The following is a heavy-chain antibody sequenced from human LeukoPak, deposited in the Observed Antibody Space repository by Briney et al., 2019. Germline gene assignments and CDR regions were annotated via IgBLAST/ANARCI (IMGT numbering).Heavy chain of an antibody. J-gene: IGHJ1*01. D-gene: IGHD3-10*01. Sequence: GGSLRLSCAASGFTFGSYAMSWVRQAPGKGLEWVSAISGSGGSTYYADSVKGRFTISRDNSKNTLYLQMNSLRAEDTAVYYRAKPVYYYGSGTKNWGQGTLVTVSS. CDR3: AKPVYYYGSGTKN. CDR1: GFTFGSYA. V-gene: IGHV3-23*01. CDR2: ISGSGGST.